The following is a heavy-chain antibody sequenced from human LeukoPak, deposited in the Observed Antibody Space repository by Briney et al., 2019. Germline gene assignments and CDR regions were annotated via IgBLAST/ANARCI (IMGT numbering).Heavy chain of an antibody. J-gene: IGHJ4*02. Sequence: SETLSLTCTVSGDSISSSRYYWGWIRQPPGKGLEWIGTFYYSGSTYYNPSLKSRVTISVDTSKNQFSLRLTSVTATGTAVYYCGSLYRSAWSVDYWGQGTLVTVSS. D-gene: IGHD6-19*01. CDR2: FYYSGST. V-gene: IGHV4-39*01. CDR1: GDSISSSRYY. CDR3: GSLYRSAWSVDY.